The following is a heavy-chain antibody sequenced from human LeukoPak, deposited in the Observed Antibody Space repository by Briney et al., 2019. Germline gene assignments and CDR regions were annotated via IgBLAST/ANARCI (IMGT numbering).Heavy chain of an antibody. CDR1: GFTFSVSY. J-gene: IGHJ4*02. D-gene: IGHD2-2*01. Sequence: PGGSLRLSCIASGFTFSVSYMNWIRQAPGKGLEWLSYISGSGSDIYYGDSAKGRFTVSRDNAKNSLDLQMNSLRAEDTAVYYCANFGCSSTSCLDYWGQGTLVTVSS. V-gene: IGHV3-11*01. CDR3: ANFGCSSTSCLDY. CDR2: ISGSGSDI.